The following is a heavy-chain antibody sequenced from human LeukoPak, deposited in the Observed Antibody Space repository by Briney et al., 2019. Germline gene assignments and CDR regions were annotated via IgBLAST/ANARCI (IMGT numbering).Heavy chain of an antibody. J-gene: IGHJ4*02. CDR1: GGSISSSSYY. D-gene: IGHD2-2*01. Sequence: SETLSLTCTVSGGSISSSSYYWGWIRQPPGKGLEWIGSIYYSWNTYYNPSLKSRVTISVDTTKNQFSLKLNSVTAADTAVYYCARKGYCSSTSCYNFDYWGQGTLVTVSS. CDR2: IYYSWNT. CDR3: ARKGYCSSTSCYNFDY. V-gene: IGHV4-39*01.